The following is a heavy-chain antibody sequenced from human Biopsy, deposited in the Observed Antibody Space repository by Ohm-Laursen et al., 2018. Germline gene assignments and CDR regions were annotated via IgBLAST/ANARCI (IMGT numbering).Heavy chain of an antibody. CDR3: ATDGAGSYNEN. CDR2: ISGSGVTK. CDR1: GFTFCDYY. V-gene: IGHV3-11*01. D-gene: IGHD3-10*01. J-gene: IGHJ4*02. Sequence: SLRLSCSASGFTFCDYYMSWIRQAPGKGLEWLSYISGSGVTKMYADSVKGRFTVSRDNAKNSLYLEMNNLTVGDTAVYYCATDGAGSYNENWGQGTLVSVSS.